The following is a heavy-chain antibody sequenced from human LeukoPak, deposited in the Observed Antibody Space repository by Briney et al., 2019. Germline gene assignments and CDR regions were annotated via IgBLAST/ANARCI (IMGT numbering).Heavy chain of an antibody. CDR3: ASSGSYRFDY. D-gene: IGHD1-26*01. J-gene: IGHJ4*02. V-gene: IGHV3-21*01. CDR1: GFTFSSYS. CDR2: ISSSSSYI. Sequence: GGSLRLSCAASGFTFSSYSMNWVRQAPGKGLGWVSSISSSSSYIYYADSVTGRFTISRDNAKNSLYLQMNSLRAEDTAVYYCASSGSYRFDYWGQGTLVTVSS.